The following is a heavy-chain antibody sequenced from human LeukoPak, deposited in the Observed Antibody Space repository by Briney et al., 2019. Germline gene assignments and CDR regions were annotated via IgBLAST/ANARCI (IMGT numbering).Heavy chain of an antibody. J-gene: IGHJ4*02. CDR2: IYPGDSDI. V-gene: IGHV5-51*01. D-gene: IGHD3-16*01. Sequence: GESLKISCKGSGYSFTTYWIAWVRQMPGKGLEWMGLIYPGDSDIRYSPSFQGQVTISADKSITTAYLQWSSLKASDTAMYYCARHGGTYAYNYWGQGTLVTVSS. CDR3: ARHGGTYAYNY. CDR1: GYSFTTYW.